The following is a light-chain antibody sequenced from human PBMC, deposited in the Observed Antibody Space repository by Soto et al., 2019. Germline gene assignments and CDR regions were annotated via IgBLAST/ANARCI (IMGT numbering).Light chain of an antibody. CDR1: SSDVGGYNY. Sequence: QSALTQPRSVSGSPGQTATISCTGTSSDVGGYNYVSWYQQHPGKAPKLMIYDVTTRPSGVPDRFSGSKSGNTASLTISGLQAEDEADYYCSSHAGSSVVFGTGTRSPS. CDR2: DVT. J-gene: IGLJ1*01. V-gene: IGLV2-11*01. CDR3: SSHAGSSVV.